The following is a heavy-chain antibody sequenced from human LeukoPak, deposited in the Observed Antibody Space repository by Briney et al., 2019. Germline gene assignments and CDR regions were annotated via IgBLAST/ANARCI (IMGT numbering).Heavy chain of an antibody. CDR1: GYTFGNYG. CDR2: INGYNGNT. J-gene: IGHJ6*02. CDR3: ARDRGRYYGMDV. Sequence: ASVKVSCKAAGYTFGNYGISWVRQAPGQGLEWMGWINGYNGNTNYDQKFRGRVSMTTDTSTSTAYMELRSLRSDDTAVYYCARDRGRYYGMDVWGQGTTVTVSS. V-gene: IGHV1-18*01.